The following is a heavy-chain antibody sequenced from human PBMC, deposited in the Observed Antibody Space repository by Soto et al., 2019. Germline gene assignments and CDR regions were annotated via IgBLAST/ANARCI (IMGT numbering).Heavy chain of an antibody. J-gene: IGHJ6*02. CDR1: GGSISSSSYY. D-gene: IGHD2-2*01. CDR3: ARADIVVVPALGEYYYYGMDV. CDR2: IYYSGST. V-gene: IGHV4-39*01. Sequence: ETLSLTCTVSGGSISSSSYYWGWIRQPPGKGLEWIGSIYYSGSTYYNPSLKSRVTISVDTSKNQFSPKLSSVTAADTAVYYCARADIVVVPALGEYYYYGMDVWGQGTTVTVSS.